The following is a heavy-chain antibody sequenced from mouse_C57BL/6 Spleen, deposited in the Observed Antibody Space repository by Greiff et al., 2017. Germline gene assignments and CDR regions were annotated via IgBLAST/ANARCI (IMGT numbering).Heavy chain of an antibody. D-gene: IGHD3-3*01. CDR3: ARDRAGPYYFDD. Sequence: EVKVEESGGGLVKPGGSLKLSCAASGFTFSSYAMSWVRQTPEKRLEWVATISDGGSYTYYPDNVKGRFTISRDNAKNNLYLQMSHLKSEDTAMYYCARDRAGPYYFDDWGQGTTLTVSS. CDR2: ISDGGSYT. J-gene: IGHJ2*01. V-gene: IGHV5-4*01. CDR1: GFTFSSYA.